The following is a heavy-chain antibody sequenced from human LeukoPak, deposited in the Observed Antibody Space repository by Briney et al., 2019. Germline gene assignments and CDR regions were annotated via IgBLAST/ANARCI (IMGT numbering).Heavy chain of an antibody. CDR2: TYYRSKWYN. V-gene: IGHV6-1*01. CDR1: GDRVSSNSAA. J-gene: IGHJ5*02. CDR3: ARGRGVTVGYNWFDP. Sequence: SQTLSLTCAISGDRVSSNSAAWNWIRQSPSRGLEWLGRTYYRSKWYNDYAVSVKSRITINPDTSKNQFSLQLNSVTPEDTAVYYCARGRGVTVGYNWFDPWGQGALVTVSS. D-gene: IGHD4-23*01.